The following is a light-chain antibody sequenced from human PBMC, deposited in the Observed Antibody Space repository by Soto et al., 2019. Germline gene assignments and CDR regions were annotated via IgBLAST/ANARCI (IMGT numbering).Light chain of an antibody. Sequence: ESVLTQSPGTLSLSPGERATLSCRATQIVTNNYFAWYQQTPGQSPRLRIYGVSSRATDIPDRFSGSGSGTDFTLTISRLEPEDFVVYYCQQYSSLPHTFGQGTKLEVK. J-gene: IGKJ2*01. CDR1: QIVTNNY. CDR3: QQYSSLPHT. CDR2: GVS. V-gene: IGKV3-20*01.